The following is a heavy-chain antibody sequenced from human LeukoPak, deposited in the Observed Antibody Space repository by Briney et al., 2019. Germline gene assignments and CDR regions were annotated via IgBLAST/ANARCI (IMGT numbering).Heavy chain of an antibody. D-gene: IGHD1-7*01. V-gene: IGHV3-33*06. CDR3: AKDKGTGTTGYFDY. Sequence: GGSLRLSCAASGFTFSSYGMYWVRQAPGKGLEWVAVIWYDGSNKYYADSVKGRFTISRDNSKNTLYLQMNSLRAEDTAVYYCAKDKGTGTTGYFDYWGQGTLVTVSS. CDR1: GFTFSSYG. CDR2: IWYDGSNK. J-gene: IGHJ4*02.